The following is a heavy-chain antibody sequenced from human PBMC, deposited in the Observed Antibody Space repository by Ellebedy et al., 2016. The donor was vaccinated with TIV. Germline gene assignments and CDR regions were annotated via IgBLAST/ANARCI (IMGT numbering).Heavy chain of an antibody. CDR3: AGGTHYNYGWDV. Sequence: GSLRLXXSVIDGSVSNRGYYWAWLRQAPGKGLEWIGHIHHTGSTDYNPSLKSRFSISVDTSKNHFSLKVTSVTAADTAVYFCAGGTHYNYGWDVWGQGTTVIVS. V-gene: IGHV4-61*03. CDR1: DGSVSNRGYY. J-gene: IGHJ6*02. CDR2: IHHTGST.